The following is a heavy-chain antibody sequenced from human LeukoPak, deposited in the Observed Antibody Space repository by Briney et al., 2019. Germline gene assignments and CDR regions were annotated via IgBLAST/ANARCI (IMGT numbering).Heavy chain of an antibody. Sequence: ASVKVSCKASGYTFTGYYMHWVRQAPGQGLEWMGRINPNSGGTNYAQKFQGRVTVTGDTSISTAYMELSRLRSDDTAVYYCVREIRRGAGDWLDPWGQGTLVTVSS. J-gene: IGHJ5*02. CDR2: INPNSGGT. D-gene: IGHD1-26*01. CDR1: GYTFTGYY. CDR3: VREIRRGAGDWLDP. V-gene: IGHV1-2*06.